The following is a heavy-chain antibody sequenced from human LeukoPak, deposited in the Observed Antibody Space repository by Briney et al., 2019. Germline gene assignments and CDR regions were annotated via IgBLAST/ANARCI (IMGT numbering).Heavy chain of an antibody. Sequence: ASVKVSFTASGYTFTSYAMNWVRQAPGQGLEWMGWINTNTGNPTYAQGFTGRFVFSLDTSVSTAYLQISSLKAEDTAVYYCARYSRGYYYYGMDVWGQGTTVTVSS. V-gene: IGHV7-4-1*02. CDR2: INTNTGNP. J-gene: IGHJ6*02. CDR3: ARYSRGYYYYGMDV. CDR1: GYTFTSYA. D-gene: IGHD2-21*01.